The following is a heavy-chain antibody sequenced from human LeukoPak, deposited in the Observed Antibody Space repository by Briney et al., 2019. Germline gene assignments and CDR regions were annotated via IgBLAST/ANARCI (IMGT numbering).Heavy chain of an antibody. CDR2: ISSSGSTI. CDR1: GYTFSSNS. V-gene: IGHV3-48*02. J-gene: IGHJ4*02. Sequence: GGSLRLSCAASGYTFSSNSMNWVRQAPGKGLEWVSYISSSGSTIYYADSVKGRFTISRDNAKNSLYLQMNSLRDEDTAVYYCARVRPGYFDYWGQGTLVSVSS. CDR3: ARVRPGYFDY.